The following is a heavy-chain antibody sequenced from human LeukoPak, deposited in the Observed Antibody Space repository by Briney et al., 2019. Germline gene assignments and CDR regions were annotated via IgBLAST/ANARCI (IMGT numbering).Heavy chain of an antibody. J-gene: IGHJ4*02. CDR1: GFTFSSYW. CDR3: ARDLRPDIVVVPAAIDY. D-gene: IGHD2-2*02. CDR2: INSDGSST. V-gene: IGHV3-74*01. Sequence: GGSLRLPCAASGFTFSSYWMHWVRQAPGKGLVWVSRINSDGSSTSYADSVKGRFTISRDNAKNTLYLQMNSLRAEDTAVYYCARDLRPDIVVVPAAIDYWGQGTLVTVSS.